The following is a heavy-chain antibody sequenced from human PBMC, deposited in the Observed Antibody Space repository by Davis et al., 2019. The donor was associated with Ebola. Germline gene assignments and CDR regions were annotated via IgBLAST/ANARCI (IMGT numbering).Heavy chain of an antibody. CDR2: IRNKGNSYTT. CDR1: GFTFSDHY. Sequence: PGGSLRLSCAASGFTFSDHYMDWVRQAPGQGLEWVARIRNKGNSYTTEYAASVKGRFTISRDDSKNSLYLQMNTLGTEDTAVYYCAKAGSSGWRDFDYWGQGTLVTVSS. J-gene: IGHJ4*02. CDR3: AKAGSSGWRDFDY. D-gene: IGHD6-25*01. V-gene: IGHV3-72*01.